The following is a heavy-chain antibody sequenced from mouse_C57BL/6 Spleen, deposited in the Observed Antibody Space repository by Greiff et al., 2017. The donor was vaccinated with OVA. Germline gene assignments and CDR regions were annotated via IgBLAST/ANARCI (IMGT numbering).Heavy chain of an antibody. D-gene: IGHD2-4*01. Sequence: EVQLQQSGPELVKPGASVKISCKASGYTFTDYYMNWVKQSHGKSLEWIGDINPNNGGTSYNQKFKGKATLTVDKSSSTAYMERRSLTSEDSAVYYCARRDYAWYFDVWGTGTTVTVSS. CDR3: ARRDYAWYFDV. CDR1: GYTFTDYY. CDR2: INPNNGGT. J-gene: IGHJ1*03. V-gene: IGHV1-26*01.